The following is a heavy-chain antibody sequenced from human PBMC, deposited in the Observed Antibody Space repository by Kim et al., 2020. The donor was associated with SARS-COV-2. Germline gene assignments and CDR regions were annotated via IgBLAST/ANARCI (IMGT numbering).Heavy chain of an antibody. CDR2: INTNTGNP. CDR3: ARAMVRGVIIKVPLGY. Sequence: ASVKVSCKASGYTFTSYAMNWVRQAPGQGLEWMGWINTNTGNPTYAQGFTGRFVFSLDTSVSTAYLQISSLKAEDTAVYYCARAMVRGVIIKVPLGYWGQGTLVTVSS. D-gene: IGHD3-10*01. V-gene: IGHV7-4-1*02. CDR1: GYTFTSYA. J-gene: IGHJ4*02.